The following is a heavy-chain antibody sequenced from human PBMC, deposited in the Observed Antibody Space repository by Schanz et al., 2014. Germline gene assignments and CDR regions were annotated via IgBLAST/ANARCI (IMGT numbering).Heavy chain of an antibody. D-gene: IGHD4-17*01. J-gene: IGHJ5*01. Sequence: QLQLQESGSGLVKPSQTLSLTCGVSGGSISSGGSSWNWIRLPPGKGREWIGYIYHSGSTYYNPSRKSRAAKSEDRPKNQFSLILNSETAADTAVYYCARSPGDFPGWFDSWGQGTLVTVSA. CDR1: GGSISSGGSS. CDR2: IYHSGST. V-gene: IGHV4-30-2*01. CDR3: ARSPGDFPGWFDS.